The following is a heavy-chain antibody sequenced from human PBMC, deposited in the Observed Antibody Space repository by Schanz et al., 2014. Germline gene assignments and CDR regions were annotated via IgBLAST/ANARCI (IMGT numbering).Heavy chain of an antibody. CDR3: ATSDLSISAAGT. CDR1: GGIFSSFT. J-gene: IGHJ4*02. Sequence: QVQLVQSGAEVKKPGSSVKVSRKASGGIFSSFTISWVRQAPGQGLEWLGMIIPILPASKYAQKFQGRVTITADKSTNTAYMELNGLRSEDTAVYYCATSDLSISAAGTWGQGTLVTVSS. CDR2: IIPILPAS. V-gene: IGHV1-69*08. D-gene: IGHD6-13*01.